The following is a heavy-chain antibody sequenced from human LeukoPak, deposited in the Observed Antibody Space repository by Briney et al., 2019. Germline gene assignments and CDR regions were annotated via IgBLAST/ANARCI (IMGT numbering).Heavy chain of an antibody. D-gene: IGHD3-10*01. V-gene: IGHV1-18*01. Sequence: GASVKVSCKASGYTFTSYGISWVRQAPGQGLEWMGWISDYNGNTNYAQKLQGRVTMTTDTSTSTAYMELRSLRSDDTAVYYCARVLGPGKITAGRWFDPWGQGTLVTVSS. CDR3: ARVLGPGKITAGRWFDP. CDR1: GYTFTSYG. CDR2: ISDYNGNT. J-gene: IGHJ5*02.